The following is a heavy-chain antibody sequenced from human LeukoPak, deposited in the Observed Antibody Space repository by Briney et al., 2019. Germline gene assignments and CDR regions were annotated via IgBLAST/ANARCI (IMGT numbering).Heavy chain of an antibody. CDR2: VSYDGSNK. J-gene: IGHJ4*02. V-gene: IGHV3-30*18. Sequence: GGSLRLSCAASGFTFSSYGMHWVRQAPDKGLEWVAVVSYDGSNKYYADSVKGRFTISRDNSKNTMYLQMNSLRAEDTAVYYCAKDTGYSGYDGTGDNWVQGTLVTVSS. CDR1: GFTFSSYG. CDR3: AKDTGYSGYDGTGDN. D-gene: IGHD5-12*01.